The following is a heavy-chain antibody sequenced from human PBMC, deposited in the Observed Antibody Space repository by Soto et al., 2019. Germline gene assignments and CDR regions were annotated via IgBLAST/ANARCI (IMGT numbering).Heavy chain of an antibody. CDR1: GFTFSSYV. CDR3: AKFRPQVDYYYGLDV. CDR2: ISGSGSSA. J-gene: IGHJ6*02. V-gene: IGHV3-23*01. Sequence: GGSLRLSCAASGFTFSSYVISWVRQAPGNGLEWVSGISGSGSSAYYADSVKGRFIISRDNSKKTLYLQMNSLRAEDTAQYYCAKFRPQVDYYYGLDVWGQGTTVTVSS.